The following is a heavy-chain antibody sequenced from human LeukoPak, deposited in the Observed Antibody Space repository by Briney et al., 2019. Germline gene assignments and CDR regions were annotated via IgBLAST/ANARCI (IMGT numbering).Heavy chain of an antibody. CDR2: IIPIFGTA. V-gene: IGHV1-69*05. CDR1: GGTFSSYA. CDR3: ARGYSSGWDYYYYYYYMDV. D-gene: IGHD6-19*01. J-gene: IGHJ6*03. Sequence: ASVKVSCKASGGTFSSYAISWVRQVPGQGLEWMGGIIPIFGTANYAQKFQGRVTITTDESTSTAYMELSSLRSEDTAVYYCARGYSSGWDYYYYYYYMDVWGKGTTVTVSS.